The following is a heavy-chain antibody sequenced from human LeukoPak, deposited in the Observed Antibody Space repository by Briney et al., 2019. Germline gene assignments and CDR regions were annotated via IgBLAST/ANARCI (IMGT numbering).Heavy chain of an antibody. D-gene: IGHD3-9*01. Sequence: RGSLRLSCAASGFTFSSYSMNWVRQAPGKGLEWVSYISSSSSTIYYADSVKGRFTISRDNAKNSLYLQMNSLRAEDTAVYYCARDRHDISTSYYYYGMDVWGQGTTVTVSS. CDR3: ARDRHDISTSYYYYGMDV. CDR2: ISSSSSTI. V-gene: IGHV3-48*04. CDR1: GFTFSSYS. J-gene: IGHJ6*02.